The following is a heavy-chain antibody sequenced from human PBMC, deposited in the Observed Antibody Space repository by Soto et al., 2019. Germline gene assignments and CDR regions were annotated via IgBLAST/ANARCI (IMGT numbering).Heavy chain of an antibody. CDR1: GFTLSNYW. D-gene: IGHD2-21*02. CDR2: IDTKGGNI. Sequence: EVQLLESGGGLVQSGGSLRLSCAASGFTLSNYWMHWVRQAPGKGLGWVSRIDTKGGNIGYADSVEGRFTISRDIAKNTLYQQMNSLRAEDTAVYYCVRELANCGGDCLHYWGQGTLVTVPS. CDR3: VRELANCGGDCLHY. V-gene: IGHV3-74*01. J-gene: IGHJ4*02.